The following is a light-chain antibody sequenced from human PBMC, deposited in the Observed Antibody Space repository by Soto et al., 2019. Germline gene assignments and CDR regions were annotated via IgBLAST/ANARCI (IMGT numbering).Light chain of an antibody. CDR2: DVS. V-gene: IGLV2-14*01. CDR3: SSYTSGTTPVV. Sequence: QSALTQPASVSGSPGQSITISCTGTSSDVGGYNYVSWYQQHPGKVPKLMIYDVSNRPSGVSNRFSGSKSGNTASLTISGLQAEDEADYYCSSYTSGTTPVVFGGGTKVTVL. J-gene: IGLJ2*01. CDR1: SSDVGGYNY.